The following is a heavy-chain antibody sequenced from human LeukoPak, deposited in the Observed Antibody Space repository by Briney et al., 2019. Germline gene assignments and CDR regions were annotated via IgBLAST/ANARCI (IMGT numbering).Heavy chain of an antibody. Sequence: ASVKVSCKTSGYTFTGYDINWVRQAAGQGFEWMGWMHPNSGDTGYAHNLQGRITITRDSSTATVFMELSSLRSEDTAMYYCARVPTWNYEYDYWGQGTLVTVSS. J-gene: IGHJ4*02. D-gene: IGHD1-7*01. CDR3: ARVPTWNYEYDY. CDR1: GYTFTGYD. CDR2: MHPNSGDT. V-gene: IGHV1-8*01.